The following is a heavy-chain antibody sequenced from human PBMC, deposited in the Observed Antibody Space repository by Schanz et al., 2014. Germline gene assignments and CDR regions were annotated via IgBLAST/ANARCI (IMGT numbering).Heavy chain of an antibody. CDR2: IKQDGSEK. CDR3: ARDNYYGSGSCAY. J-gene: IGHJ4*02. CDR1: GFTFSKYW. V-gene: IGHV3-7*04. Sequence: EVQLVESGGGLVQPGGSLRLSCGGSGFTFSKYWMSWVCQAPGKGLEWVANIKQDGSEKYYVDAVKGRFTISRDNAKNSMYLHMKSLRGEDTAVYYCARDNYYGSGSCAYWGQGTLVTVSS. D-gene: IGHD3-10*01.